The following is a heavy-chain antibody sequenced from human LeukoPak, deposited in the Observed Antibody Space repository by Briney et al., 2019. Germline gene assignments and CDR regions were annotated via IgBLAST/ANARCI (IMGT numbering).Heavy chain of an antibody. D-gene: IGHD2-2*01. V-gene: IGHV1-18*01. CDR3: ARVRSLYCSSTSCSDIDYYYYMDV. CDR2: ISAYNGNT. Sequence: ASVKVSCKASGYTFTSYGISWVRQAPGQGLEWMGWISAYNGNTNYAQKLQGRVTMTTDTSTSTAYMGLRSLRSDDTAVYYCARVRSLYCSSTSCSDIDYYYYMDVWGKGTTVTVSS. J-gene: IGHJ6*03. CDR1: GYTFTSYG.